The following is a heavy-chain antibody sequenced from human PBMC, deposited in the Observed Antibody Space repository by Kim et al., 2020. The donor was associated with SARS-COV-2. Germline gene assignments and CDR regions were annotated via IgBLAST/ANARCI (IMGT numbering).Heavy chain of an antibody. Sequence: ASVKVSCKASGYTFSGYYVHWVRQAPGQGLEWMGRINLNNGDTIFAQKFQGRVTLTRDTSISTAYMELNNLKSDDTVVYYCARGSERSDNWFDPWGQGTLFTVSS. CDR2: INLNNGDT. J-gene: IGHJ5*02. CDR3: ARGSERSDNWFDP. CDR1: GYTFSGYY. V-gene: IGHV1-2*05. D-gene: IGHD1-1*01.